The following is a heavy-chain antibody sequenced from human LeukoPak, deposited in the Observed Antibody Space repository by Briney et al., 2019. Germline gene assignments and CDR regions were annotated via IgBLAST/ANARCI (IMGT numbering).Heavy chain of an antibody. Sequence: SETLSLTCTVSGGSISIYYWSWIRQPPGKELEWIGYIYYSGSTNYNPSLKSRVTISVDTSKNQFSLKLSSVTAADTAVYYCASGDSGYDFFDYWGQGTLVTVSS. CDR1: GGSISIYY. CDR2: IYYSGST. V-gene: IGHV4-59*08. CDR3: ASGDSGYDFFDY. J-gene: IGHJ4*02. D-gene: IGHD5-12*01.